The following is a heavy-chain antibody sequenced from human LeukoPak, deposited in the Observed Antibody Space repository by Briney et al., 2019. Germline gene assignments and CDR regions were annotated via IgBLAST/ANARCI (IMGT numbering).Heavy chain of an antibody. CDR3: TTDSTVTTYEIFDY. D-gene: IGHD4-17*01. CDR1: GFTFSNAW. J-gene: IGHJ4*02. V-gene: IGHV3-15*01. CDR2: IKSKTDGGTT. Sequence: GGSLRLSCAASGFTFSNAWMSWVRRAPGKGLEWVGRIKSKTDGGTTDCAAPVKGRFTISRDDSKNTLYLQMNSLKTEDTAVYYCTTDSTVTTYEIFDYWGQGTLVTVSS.